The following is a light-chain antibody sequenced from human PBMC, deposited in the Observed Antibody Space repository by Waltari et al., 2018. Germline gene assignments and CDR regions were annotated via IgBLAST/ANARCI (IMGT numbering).Light chain of an antibody. CDR1: DRHVGAYDF. J-gene: IGLJ1*01. CDR3: SSYTTSSAPGV. V-gene: IGLV2-14*01. Sequence: QSALTQPASVSGSPGQSIPLPCSGTDRHVGAYDFVSWYQQHPGKAPHLIIYEVSNRPSGISNRFSASKSGNTASLTISGLQAEDEADYYCSSYTTSSAPGVFGTGTRVTVL. CDR2: EVS.